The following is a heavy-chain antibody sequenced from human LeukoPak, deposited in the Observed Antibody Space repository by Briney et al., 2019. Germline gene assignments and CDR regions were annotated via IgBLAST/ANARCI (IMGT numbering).Heavy chain of an antibody. J-gene: IGHJ5*02. D-gene: IGHD2-21*02. V-gene: IGHV7-4-1*02. CDR1: GYTFTSYG. CDR3: ARDGVNCGGDCYLRRGWFDP. Sequence: ASVKVSCKASGYTFTSYGISWVRQAPGQGLEWMGWINTNTGNPTYAQGFTGRFVFSLDTSVSTAYLQISSLKAEDTAVYYCARDGVNCGGDCYLRRGWFDPWGQGTLVTVSS. CDR2: INTNTGNP.